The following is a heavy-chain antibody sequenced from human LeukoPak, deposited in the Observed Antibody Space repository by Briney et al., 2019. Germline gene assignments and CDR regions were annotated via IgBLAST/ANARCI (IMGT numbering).Heavy chain of an antibody. J-gene: IGHJ6*02. CDR2: VSSRGANA. D-gene: IGHD1-26*01. Sequence: PGGSLRLSCAASGFTFNNYAMNWVRHAPGKGLEWVALVSSRGANAFYVDSVKGRFTISRDNSRNTVTLQMNSLRGEDTAVYYCAKDVRVGGGGMDVWGQGTPVTVSS. V-gene: IGHV3-23*01. CDR3: AKDVRVGGGGMDV. CDR1: GFTFNNYA.